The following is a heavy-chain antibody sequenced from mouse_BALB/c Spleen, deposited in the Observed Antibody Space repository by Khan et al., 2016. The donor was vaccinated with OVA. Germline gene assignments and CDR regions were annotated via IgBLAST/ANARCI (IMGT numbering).Heavy chain of an antibody. Sequence: QVRLQQSGAELARPGASVKMSCKASGYTFTSYTIHWIKKRPGKGLEWIGYINPSNDYTNYNQKFKEKATLTTDKSSTTAYLQLSSLTSDDSAVYNCVRDGAYHRNDGWFAYWGQGTLVTVSA. CDR1: GYTFTSYT. J-gene: IGHJ3*01. CDR3: VRDGAYHRNDGWFAY. CDR2: INPSNDYT. D-gene: IGHD2-14*01. V-gene: IGHV1-4*01.